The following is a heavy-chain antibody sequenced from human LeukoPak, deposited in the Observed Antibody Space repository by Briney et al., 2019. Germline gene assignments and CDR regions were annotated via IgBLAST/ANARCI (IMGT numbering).Heavy chain of an antibody. CDR1: GGSISSYY. CDR2: IYYSGST. J-gene: IGHJ4*02. CDR3: ARRSGSNSLDY. D-gene: IGHD1-26*01. Sequence: SETLSLTCTVSGGSISSYYWSWIRQPPGKGLEWIGYIYYSGSTNYNPSLKSRVTISVDTSKNQFSLKLSSVTAADTAVYYCARRSGSNSLDYWGQGTLVTVSS. V-gene: IGHV4-59*08.